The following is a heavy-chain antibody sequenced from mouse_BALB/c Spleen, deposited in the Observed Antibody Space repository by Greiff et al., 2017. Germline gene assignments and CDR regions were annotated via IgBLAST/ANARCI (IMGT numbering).Heavy chain of an antibody. D-gene: IGHD2-3*01. Sequence: DVQLVESGGGLVKPGGSLKLSCAASGFTFSSYAMSWVRQTPEKRLEWVASISSGGSTYYPDSVKGRFTISRDNARNILYLQMSSLRSEDTAMYYCARLYDGLFYYFDYWGQGTTLTVSS. V-gene: IGHV5-6-5*01. CDR3: ARLYDGLFYYFDY. CDR1: GFTFSSYA. J-gene: IGHJ2*01. CDR2: ISSGGST.